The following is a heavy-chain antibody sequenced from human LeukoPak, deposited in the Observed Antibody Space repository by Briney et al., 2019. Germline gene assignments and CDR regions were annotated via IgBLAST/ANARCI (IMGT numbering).Heavy chain of an antibody. J-gene: IGHJ4*02. CDR3: AKAYYGYSGYVSSYYFDY. CDR2: ISWNSGSI. Sequence: GGSLRLSCAASGFTFDDYAMHWVRQAPGKGLEWVSGISWNSGSIGYVDSVKGRFTISRDNAKNSLYLQMNSLRAEDTALYYCAKAYYGYSGYVSSYYFDYWGQGTLVTVSS. V-gene: IGHV3-9*01. D-gene: IGHD5-12*01. CDR1: GFTFDDYA.